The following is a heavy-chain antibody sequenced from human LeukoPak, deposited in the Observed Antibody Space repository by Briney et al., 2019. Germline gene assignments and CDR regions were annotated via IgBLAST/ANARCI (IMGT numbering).Heavy chain of an antibody. J-gene: IGHJ3*02. D-gene: IGHD6-19*01. Sequence: GGSLRLSCAASGFTFSSYSMNWVRQAPGKGLEWGSSISSSSSYIYYADSVKGRFTISRDNAKNSLYLQMNSLRAEDTAVYYCARSRGIGWGKYAFDIWGQRTMVTVSS. V-gene: IGHV3-21*01. CDR3: ARSRGIGWGKYAFDI. CDR1: GFTFSSYS. CDR2: ISSSSSYI.